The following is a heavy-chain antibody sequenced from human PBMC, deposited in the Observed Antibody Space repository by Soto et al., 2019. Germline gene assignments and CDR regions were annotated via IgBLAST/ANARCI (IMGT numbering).Heavy chain of an antibody. Sequence: PPGKGLEWIGSIYYSGSTYYNPSLKSRVPISVDTSKNQFSLKLSSVTAAETAGCDCFFFQAEDGIRASVPVSAFLLNRSSDL. J-gene: IGHJ2*01. CDR3: FFFQAEDGIRASVPVSAFLLNRSSDL. V-gene: IGHV4-39*01. D-gene: IGHD1-26*01. CDR2: IYYSGST.